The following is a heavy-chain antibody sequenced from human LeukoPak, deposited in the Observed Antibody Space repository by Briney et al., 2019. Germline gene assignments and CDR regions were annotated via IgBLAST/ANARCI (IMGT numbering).Heavy chain of an antibody. V-gene: IGHV4-34*12. J-gene: IGHJ4*02. D-gene: IGHD1-26*01. CDR1: GGSFSGYY. CDR3: ARQGVGATDF. Sequence: PSETLSLTCAVYGGSFSGYYWAWIRQPPGKRPEWIGSIFYSGSTHYNPSLQSRITISADTSKGQFSLKLSSVTAADTAVYYCARQGVGATDFWGQGSLVTVSS. CDR2: IFYSGST.